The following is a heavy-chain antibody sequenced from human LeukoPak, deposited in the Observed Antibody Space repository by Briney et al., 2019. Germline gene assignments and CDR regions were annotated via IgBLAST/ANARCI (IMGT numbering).Heavy chain of an antibody. CDR1: GFAFSRYW. CDR2: IKEDGSEQ. D-gene: IGHD2-15*01. J-gene: IGHJ4*02. CDR3: ARDPAAIDV. Sequence: GGSLRLSCAASGFAFSRYWMSWVRQAPGKGLEWVANIKEDGSEQAYVDSVKGRFTISRDNAKNSLYLQMKSLRAEDTAVYYCARDPAAIDVWGQGTLVTVSS. V-gene: IGHV3-7*01.